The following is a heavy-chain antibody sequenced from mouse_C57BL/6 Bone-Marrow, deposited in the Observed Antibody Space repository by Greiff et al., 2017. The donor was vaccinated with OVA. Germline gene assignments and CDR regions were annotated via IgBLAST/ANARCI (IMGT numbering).Heavy chain of an antibody. Sequence: VQLQQSGPELVKPGASVKLSCKASGYTFTSYDINWVKQRPGQGLEWIGWIYPRDGSTKYNEKFKGKATLTVDTSSSTAYMELHSLTSEDSAVYFCASQGWDGAMDYWGQGTSVTVSS. J-gene: IGHJ4*01. D-gene: IGHD4-1*01. V-gene: IGHV1-85*01. CDR1: GYTFTSYD. CDR3: ASQGWDGAMDY. CDR2: IYPRDGST.